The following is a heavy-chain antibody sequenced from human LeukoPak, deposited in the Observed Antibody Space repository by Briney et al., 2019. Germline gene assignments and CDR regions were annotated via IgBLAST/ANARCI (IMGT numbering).Heavy chain of an antibody. CDR3: ARDVRRSGYCSGGSCYSRLGY. V-gene: IGHV1-18*01. D-gene: IGHD2-15*01. Sequence: ASEKVSCKPSGYTFNSYGISWVRQAPGQGLEWMGWISAYHGNTNYAQKLQGRVTMTTGTSTSTAYMELRSLRSDDTAVYYCARDVRRSGYCSGGSCYSRLGYWGQGTLVTVSS. CDR2: ISAYHGNT. CDR1: GYTFNSYG. J-gene: IGHJ4*02.